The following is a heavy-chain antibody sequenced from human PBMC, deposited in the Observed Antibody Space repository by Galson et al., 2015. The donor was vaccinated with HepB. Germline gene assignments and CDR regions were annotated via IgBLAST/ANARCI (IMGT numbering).Heavy chain of an antibody. D-gene: IGHD5-24*01. CDR2: INPNSGDT. J-gene: IGHJ6*02. CDR3: ARGREYRDYYYGMDV. V-gene: IGHV1-2*04. Sequence: SVKVSCKASGYTFTGYYMHWVRQAPGQGLEWMGWINPNSGDTNYAQKFQGWVTMTRDTSISTAYMELSRLRSDDTAVYYCARGREYRDYYYGMDVWGQGTTVTVSS. CDR1: GYTFTGYY.